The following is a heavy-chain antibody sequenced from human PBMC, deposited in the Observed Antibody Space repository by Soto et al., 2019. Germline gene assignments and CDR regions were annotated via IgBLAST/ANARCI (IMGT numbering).Heavy chain of an antibody. J-gene: IGHJ6*03. CDR3: XXDXRYYYYYMDV. V-gene: IGHV3-7*01. CDR1: GFTFSSYW. CDR2: IKQDGSEK. Sequence: EVQLVESGGGLVQPGGSLRLSCAASGFTFSSYWMSWVRQAPRKGLEWVANIKQDGSEKYYVDSVKGRFTISRDNAKXSLYLQXNXXXXXXXXXXXXXXDXRYYYYYMDVWGKGTTVTVSS.